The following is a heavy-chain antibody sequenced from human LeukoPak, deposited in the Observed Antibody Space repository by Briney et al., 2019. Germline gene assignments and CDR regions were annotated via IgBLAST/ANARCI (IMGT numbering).Heavy chain of an antibody. J-gene: IGHJ4*02. D-gene: IGHD3-10*01. CDR1: GGSINSGGYY. CDR3: ARVRFGELLDY. CDR2: ICYSGST. V-gene: IGHV4-31*03. Sequence: SQTLSLTCTVSGGSINSGGYYWSWIRQHPGKGLEWIGYICYSGSTYYNPSLKSRVTISVDTSKNQFSLKLSSVTAADTAVYYCARVRFGELLDYWGQGTLVTVSS.